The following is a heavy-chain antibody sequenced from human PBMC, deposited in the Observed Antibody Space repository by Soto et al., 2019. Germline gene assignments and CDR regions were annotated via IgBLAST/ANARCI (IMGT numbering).Heavy chain of an antibody. V-gene: IGHV3-23*01. D-gene: IGHD3-22*01. CDR3: AKDGYDSSRDLYYIDS. CDR1: GFTFSTYA. CDR2: ISGSPSST. Sequence: EVQLLESGGGLVQPGGSLRLSCAASGFTFSTYAMSWVRQAPGKGLEWVSAISGSPSSTYYADSVKGRFTISRDNSKKTLFQQMDSLRAEDTAIYYCAKDGYDSSRDLYYIDSWGQAIPVTVPS. J-gene: IGHJ4*02.